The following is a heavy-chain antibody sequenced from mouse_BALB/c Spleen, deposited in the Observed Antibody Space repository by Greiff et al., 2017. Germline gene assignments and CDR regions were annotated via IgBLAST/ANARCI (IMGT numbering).Heavy chain of an antibody. D-gene: IGHD4-1*02. V-gene: IGHV5-17*02. CDR3: ARVAPTGSWFAY. J-gene: IGHJ3*01. CDR2: ISSGSSTI. CDR1: GFTFSSFG. Sequence: EVKLVESGGGLVQPGGSRKLSCAASGFTFSSFGMHWVRQAPEKGLEWVAYISSGSSTIYYADTVKGRFTISRDNPKNTLFLQMTSLRSEDTAMYYCARVAPTGSWFAYWGQGTLVTVSA.